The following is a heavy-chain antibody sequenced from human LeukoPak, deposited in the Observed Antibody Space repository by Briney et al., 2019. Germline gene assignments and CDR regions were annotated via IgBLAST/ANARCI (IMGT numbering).Heavy chain of an antibody. Sequence: GSLRLSCAASGFTFSSYWMSWVRQAPGKGLEWIGSIYYSGSTYYNPSLKSRVTISVDTSKNQFSLKLSSVTAADTAVYYCARRTVTTIWHWGQGTLVTVSS. CDR3: ARRTVTTIWH. J-gene: IGHJ4*02. CDR2: IYYSGST. D-gene: IGHD4-17*01. CDR1: GFTFSSYW. V-gene: IGHV4-39*01.